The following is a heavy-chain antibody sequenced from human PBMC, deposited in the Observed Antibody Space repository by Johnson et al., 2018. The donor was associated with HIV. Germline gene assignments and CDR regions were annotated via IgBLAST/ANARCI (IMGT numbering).Heavy chain of an antibody. CDR3: ARDRDSGSGAFDV. CDR1: GFTVSSNY. D-gene: IGHD3-10*01. V-gene: IGHV3-66*01. J-gene: IGHJ3*01. Sequence: VQLVESGGGLVQPGGSLRLSCAASGFTVSSNYMSWVRQAPGKGLEWVSVIYSGDSTYYADSVKVRFTISRDNSKNTLYLQMNSLRAEDTAMYYCARDRDSGSGAFDVWGQGTMVTVSS. CDR2: IYSGDST.